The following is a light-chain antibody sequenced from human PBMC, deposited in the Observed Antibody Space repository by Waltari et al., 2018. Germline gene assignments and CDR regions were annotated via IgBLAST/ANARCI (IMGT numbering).Light chain of an antibody. V-gene: IGKV1-5*03. Sequence: DTQMAQSPSTLAASVGDRVTITCRSSQSISYWLAWYQQKPGQAPKLLIYRASNLIDGVPSRFSGRGAWTEFTLTIDSLQPDDFATYFCQQYSGSPPWTFGQGTKVEIK. CDR1: QSISYW. CDR3: QQYSGSPPWT. J-gene: IGKJ1*01. CDR2: RAS.